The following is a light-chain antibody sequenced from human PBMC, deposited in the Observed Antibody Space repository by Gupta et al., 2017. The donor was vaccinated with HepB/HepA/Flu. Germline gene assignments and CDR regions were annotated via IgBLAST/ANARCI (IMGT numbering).Light chain of an antibody. Sequence: ALSLSATESASPGQSITISCTGTSSDVGNYNFVSWFQQYPGKAPKLMICEVTKRPSGVSSRFSGSKSGNTASLTISGLQAEDEADYYCCSYAGSGTVIFGGGTKLTVL. J-gene: IGLJ2*01. CDR1: SSDVGNYNF. CDR3: CSYAGSGTVI. V-gene: IGLV2-23*02. CDR2: EVT.